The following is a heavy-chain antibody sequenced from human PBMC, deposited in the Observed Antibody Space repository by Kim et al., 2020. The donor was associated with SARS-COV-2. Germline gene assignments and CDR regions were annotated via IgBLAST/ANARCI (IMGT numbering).Heavy chain of an antibody. CDR2: INTSGST. J-gene: IGHJ1*01. CDR3: ARARVAGVWSSTWNSEYVRH. Sequence: SETLSLTCTVSGGSISSGSYYWNWIRQPAGKGLEWIGRINTSGSTNYNPSLKSRVTIAVATSKNQFTLKLSSVTAADTAGYYCARARVAGVWSSTWNSEYVRHWGPGTLLTVSS. V-gene: IGHV4-61*02. D-gene: IGHD6-13*01. CDR1: GGSISSGSYY.